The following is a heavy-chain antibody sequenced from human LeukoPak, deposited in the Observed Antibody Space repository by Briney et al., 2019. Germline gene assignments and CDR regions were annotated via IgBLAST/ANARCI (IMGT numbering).Heavy chain of an antibody. V-gene: IGHV4-31*03. CDR1: GGSISSDEYY. CDR2: IHYSGST. Sequence: PSQTLSPTCTVSGGSISSDEYYWSWIRQHPGKGLEWIGYIHYSGSTYYNPSLKSRLTRSVDTSKNQFSLKLSSVTAADTAVYYCARTGSTVTMLYPFDHWGQGTLVTVSS. D-gene: IGHD4-17*01. CDR3: ARTGSTVTMLYPFDH. J-gene: IGHJ4*02.